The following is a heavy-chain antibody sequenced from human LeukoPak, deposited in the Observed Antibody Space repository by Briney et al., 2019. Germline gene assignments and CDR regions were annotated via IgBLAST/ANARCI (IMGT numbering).Heavy chain of an antibody. Sequence: SGGSLRLSCVASGFIFSTSVIHWVRQAPGKGLEWVALISHDGGNKQYGDSVNGRFTISRDNSKDTSSLEMSSLTVEDTAVYYCAREGYTSGQAGIFDLWGQGTAVSVSS. CDR2: ISHDGGNK. J-gene: IGHJ3*01. CDR1: GFIFSTSV. CDR3: AREGYTSGQAGIFDL. V-gene: IGHV3-30*03. D-gene: IGHD6-19*01.